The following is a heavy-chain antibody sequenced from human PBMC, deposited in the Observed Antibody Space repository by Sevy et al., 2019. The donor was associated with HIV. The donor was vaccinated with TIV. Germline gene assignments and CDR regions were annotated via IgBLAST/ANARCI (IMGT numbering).Heavy chain of an antibody. V-gene: IGHV3-33*01. Sequence: GGSLRLSCAASGFTFSSYGMHWVRQAPGKGLEWVAVIWYDGSNKYYADSVKGRFTISRDNSKNTQYLQMNSLRAEDTAVYYCARDGGVTMIVVDPLALDYWGQGTLVTVSS. CDR2: IWYDGSNK. D-gene: IGHD3-22*01. CDR3: ARDGGVTMIVVDPLALDY. CDR1: GFTFSSYG. J-gene: IGHJ4*02.